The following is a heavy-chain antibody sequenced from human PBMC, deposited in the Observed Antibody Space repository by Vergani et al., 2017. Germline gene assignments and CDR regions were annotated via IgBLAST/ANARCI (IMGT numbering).Heavy chain of an antibody. J-gene: IGHJ4*02. CDR2: IWYDGSNK. CDR3: ARDSCGGGCAFDY. V-gene: IGHV3-33*01. D-gene: IGHD2-21*02. Sequence: QVHLVESGGGVVQPGRSLRLSCAASGFTLRSHGMHWVRQAPGKGLEWVTIIWYDGSNKYYADSVKGRFTFSRDSSNNTLYLQMNSLRAEDTAVYYCARDSCGGGCAFDYGGQGTLVTVSS. CDR1: GFTLRSHG.